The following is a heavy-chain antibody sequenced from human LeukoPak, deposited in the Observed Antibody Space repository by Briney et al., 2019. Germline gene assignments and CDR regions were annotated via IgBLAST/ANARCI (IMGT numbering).Heavy chain of an antibody. CDR1: GFTFSSYA. J-gene: IGHJ4*02. V-gene: IGHV3-64*01. Sequence: GGSLRLSCAASGFTFSSYAMHWVRQAPGKGLEYVSAISSNGGSTYYANSVKGRFTISRDNSKNTLYLQMGSLRAEDMAVYYCARGSSGWYYFDYWGQGTLVTVSS. CDR2: ISSNGGST. CDR3: ARGSSGWYYFDY. D-gene: IGHD6-19*01.